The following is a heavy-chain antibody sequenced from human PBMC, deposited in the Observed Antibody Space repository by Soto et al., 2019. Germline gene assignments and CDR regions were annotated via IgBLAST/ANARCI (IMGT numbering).Heavy chain of an antibody. CDR1: GVTFSSYS. CDR3: ARERRYLNWFEP. CDR2: ISSSSSTI. D-gene: IGHD3-9*01. J-gene: IGHJ5*02. Sequence: EVQLVESGGGLVQPGGSLRLSCAASGVTFSSYSMNLVRQAPGTGLVWVSYISSSSSTIYYADYVKGRFTISRDNAKNSLYMQMYSLIAEDTSVYYCARERRYLNWFEPLGQGPLVTVSS. V-gene: IGHV3-48*01.